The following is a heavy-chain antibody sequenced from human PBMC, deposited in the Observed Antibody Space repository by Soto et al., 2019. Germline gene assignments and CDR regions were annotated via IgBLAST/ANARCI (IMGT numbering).Heavy chain of an antibody. CDR3: ASSIAAAGTGGMDV. D-gene: IGHD6-13*01. J-gene: IGHJ6*02. Sequence: QVQLQQWGAGLLKPSETLSLTCAVYGGSFSDYYWSWIRQPPGKGLEWIGEINHSGSTNYNPSLKSRVTISVDTSKNQFSLKLSSVTAADTAVYYCASSIAAAGTGGMDVWGQGTTVTVSS. V-gene: IGHV4-34*01. CDR2: INHSGST. CDR1: GGSFSDYY.